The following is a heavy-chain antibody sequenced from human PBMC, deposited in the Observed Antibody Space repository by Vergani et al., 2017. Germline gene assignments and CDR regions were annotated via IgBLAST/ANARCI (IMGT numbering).Heavy chain of an antibody. V-gene: IGHV1-46*03. CDR3: ARPHGDILPPGPRRLDY. J-gene: IGHJ4*02. CDR1: GYTFTNYY. CDR2: INPSGGST. Sequence: QVLLVQSGAEVKTPGASVRVSCKTSGYTFTNYYIHWVRPAPGQGLEWMGIINPSGGSTTYAQQFQGRLTMTRDTSTSTVYMDLSNLRSEDTAVYYCARPHGDILPPGPRRLDYWGQGTLVTVSS.